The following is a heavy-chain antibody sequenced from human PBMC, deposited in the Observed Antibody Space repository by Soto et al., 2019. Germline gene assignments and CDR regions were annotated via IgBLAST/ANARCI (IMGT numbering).Heavy chain of an antibody. J-gene: IGHJ6*02. CDR3: ARVSGSYYYGMDV. CDR1: GGSISSSYW. Sequence: QVQLQESGPGLVKPSGTLSLTCAVSGGSISSSYWWSWVRQPPGKGLEWIGEIYHSGSTNYNTSLTSPVTISVDKSKNQFSLKVTSVTAADTAVYYCARVSGSYYYGMDVWGQGTTVTVSS. CDR2: IYHSGST. V-gene: IGHV4-4*02.